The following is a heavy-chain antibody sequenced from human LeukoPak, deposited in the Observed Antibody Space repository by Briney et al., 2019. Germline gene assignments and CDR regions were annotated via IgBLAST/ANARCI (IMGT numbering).Heavy chain of an antibody. D-gene: IGHD2-8*01. CDR2: ISYDGDNE. CDR3: ARFINGAAFDY. V-gene: IGHV3-30-3*01. J-gene: IGHJ4*02. Sequence: GRSLRLSCAASGFTFSNFAMHWVRQAPGKGLEWVAVISYDGDNEYYADSVKGQFTISRDNSKDRLYLQMNSLRPEDTAMYYCARFINGAAFDYWGQGTLVTVSS. CDR1: GFTFSNFA.